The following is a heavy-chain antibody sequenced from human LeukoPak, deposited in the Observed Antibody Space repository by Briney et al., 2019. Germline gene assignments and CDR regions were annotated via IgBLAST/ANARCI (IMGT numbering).Heavy chain of an antibody. D-gene: IGHD3-9*01. Sequence: GGSLRLSCGASGFTFSGYSMNWVRQAPGKGLEWVSSISTSSSYIYYADSVKGRFTISRDNAKNSLYLQMNSLRAEDTAVYYCARGLLRYFDWLLLDAFDIWGQGTMVTVPS. CDR3: ARGLLRYFDWLLLDAFDI. J-gene: IGHJ3*02. CDR1: GFTFSGYS. V-gene: IGHV3-21*01. CDR2: ISTSSSYI.